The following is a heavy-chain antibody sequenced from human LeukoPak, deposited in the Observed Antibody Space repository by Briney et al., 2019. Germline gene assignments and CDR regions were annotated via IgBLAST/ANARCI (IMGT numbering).Heavy chain of an antibody. J-gene: IGHJ5*02. Sequence: SETLSLTCTVSGVSISSGAYYWSWIRQHPGKGLEWIGYIYYSGSTYYNPSLKSRVTISIDTSKNHFSLKLFSVTAAGTAMYFCARTYYYGSGSSPWGQGTLVTVSS. CDR1: GVSISSGAYY. CDR2: IYYSGST. CDR3: ARTYYYGSGSSP. D-gene: IGHD3-10*01. V-gene: IGHV4-31*03.